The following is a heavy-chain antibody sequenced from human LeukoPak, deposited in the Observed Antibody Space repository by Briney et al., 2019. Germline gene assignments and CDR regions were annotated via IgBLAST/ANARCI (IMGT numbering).Heavy chain of an antibody. V-gene: IGHV5-51*01. Sequence: GESLKISCKGSGYSFTSYWIGWVRQMPGKGLEWMGIIYPGDSDTRYSPSFQGQVTISADKSISTAYLQWSSLKASDTAMYYCARTGLTYYYDSSGYFPCWGQGTMVTVSS. D-gene: IGHD3-22*01. CDR2: IYPGDSDT. CDR3: ARTGLTYYYDSSGYFPC. CDR1: GYSFTSYW. J-gene: IGHJ3*01.